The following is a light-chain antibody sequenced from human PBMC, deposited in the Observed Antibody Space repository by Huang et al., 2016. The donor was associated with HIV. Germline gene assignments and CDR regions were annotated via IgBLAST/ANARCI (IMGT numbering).Light chain of an antibody. V-gene: IGKV3-20*01. Sequence: ELVLTQSPGTLSSSPGGAAVIYCRVSQRLDKGCLAWYLQKPGQAPELLIFDASKRHSDIPDRFVGRGSETDFSLTINGLDPEDFAVYFCHHYGATQWAFGRGTRVEMK. CDR3: HHYGATQWA. CDR1: QRLDKGC. CDR2: DAS. J-gene: IGKJ1*01.